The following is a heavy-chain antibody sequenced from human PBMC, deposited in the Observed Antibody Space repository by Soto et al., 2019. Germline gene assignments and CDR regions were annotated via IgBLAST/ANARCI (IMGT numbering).Heavy chain of an antibody. D-gene: IGHD5-18*01. CDR1: GYTFTGYY. CDR2: INPNSGGT. V-gene: IGHV1-2*02. CDR3: ARDSSVTAMGTIEHLDY. Sequence: ASVKVSCKASGYTFTGYYMHWVRQAPGQGLEWMGWINPNSGGTNYAQKFQGRVTMTRDTSISTAYMELSRLRSDDTAVYYCARDSSVTAMGTIEHLDYWGQGTLVTVSS. J-gene: IGHJ4*02.